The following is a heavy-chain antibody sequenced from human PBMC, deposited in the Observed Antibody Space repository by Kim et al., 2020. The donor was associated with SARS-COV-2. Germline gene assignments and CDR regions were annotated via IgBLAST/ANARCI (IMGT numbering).Heavy chain of an antibody. V-gene: IGHV4-39*01. Sequence: TSNTPSHTRRVTISVDTSKNQFSLKLSSVTAADTAVYYCSMGDTSGYYDYWGQGTLVTVSS. D-gene: IGHD3-22*01. CDR3: SMGDTSGYYDY. CDR2: T. J-gene: IGHJ4*02.